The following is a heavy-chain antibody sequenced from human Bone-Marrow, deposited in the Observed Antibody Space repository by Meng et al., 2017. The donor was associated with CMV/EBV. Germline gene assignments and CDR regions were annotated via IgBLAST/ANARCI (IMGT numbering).Heavy chain of an antibody. D-gene: IGHD2-2*01. V-gene: IGHV3-48*04. CDR1: GFIFNNYW. CDR3: ATPPAFYYGMDV. CDR2: ISSSGSTI. Sequence: GESLKISCAVSGFIFNNYWMHWVRQAPGKGLEWVSYISSSGSTIYYADSVKGRFTISRDNAKNSLYLQMNSLRAEDTAVYYCATPPAFYYGMDVWGQGTSVTVSS. J-gene: IGHJ6*02.